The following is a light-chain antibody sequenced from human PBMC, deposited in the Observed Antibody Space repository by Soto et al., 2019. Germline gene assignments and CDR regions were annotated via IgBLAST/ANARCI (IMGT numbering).Light chain of an antibody. J-gene: IGKJ2*01. CDR3: KQRSNWPYT. V-gene: IGKV3-11*01. Sequence: EIVLTQSPATLSLSPGERATLSCRASQSVSSYLAWYQQKPGQAPRLLIYDASNRATGIPARFSGSGSGTDFTLTISSLEPEDCAVYYCKQRSNWPYTFGQGTKLEIK. CDR1: QSVSSY. CDR2: DAS.